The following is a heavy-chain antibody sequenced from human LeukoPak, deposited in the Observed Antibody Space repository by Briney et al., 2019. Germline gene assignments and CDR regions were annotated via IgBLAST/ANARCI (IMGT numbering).Heavy chain of an antibody. CDR3: ARQPSGTTYFDY. V-gene: IGHV1-18*01. CDR1: GYTFRSYD. D-gene: IGHD1-7*01. Sequence: GASVKVSCKTAGYTFRSYDMTWVRQAPGQGLERMGWIRGYNGQTNYAQKFQGRVTLTTDTSTNTAYMELRSLGSDDTAVYFCARQPSGTTYFDYWGQGTLVTVSS. J-gene: IGHJ4*02. CDR2: IRGYNGQT.